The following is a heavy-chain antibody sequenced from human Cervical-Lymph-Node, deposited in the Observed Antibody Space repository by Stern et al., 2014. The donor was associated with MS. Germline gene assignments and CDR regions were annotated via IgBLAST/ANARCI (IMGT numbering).Heavy chain of an antibody. CDR3: TRESKWLVYYDSSGYFDY. CDR1: GFTFGDYA. V-gene: IGHV3-49*05. Sequence: VQLVESGGGLVKPGRSLRLSCTASGFTFGDYAMSWFRQAPGKGLEWVGFIRSKAYGGTTEYAASVKGRFTISRDDSKSIAYLQMNSLKTEDTAVYYCTRESKWLVYYDSSGYFDYWGQGTLVTVSS. J-gene: IGHJ4*02. CDR2: IRSKAYGGTT. D-gene: IGHD3-22*01.